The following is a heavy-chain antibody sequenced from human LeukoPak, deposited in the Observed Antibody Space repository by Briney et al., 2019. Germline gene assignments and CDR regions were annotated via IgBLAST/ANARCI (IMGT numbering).Heavy chain of an antibody. CDR1: GFTFSSYA. Sequence: GGSLRLSCAASGFTFSSYAMSWVRQAPVKGLEWVSAISGSGGSTYYADSVKGRFTISRDNSKNTLYLQMNSLRAEDTAVYYCAKGDCSSTSCSLFDYWGQGTLVTVSS. CDR2: ISGSGGST. V-gene: IGHV3-23*01. CDR3: AKGDCSSTSCSLFDY. D-gene: IGHD2-2*01. J-gene: IGHJ4*02.